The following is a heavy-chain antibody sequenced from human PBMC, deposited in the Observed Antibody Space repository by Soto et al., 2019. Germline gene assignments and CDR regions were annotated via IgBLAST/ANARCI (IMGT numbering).Heavy chain of an antibody. CDR2: IYTSGST. V-gene: IGHV4-4*07. J-gene: IGHJ5*02. CDR1: GGSISSYY. D-gene: IGHD3-22*01. CDR3: AREPQYYYDSSGYPNWFDP. Sequence: PSETLSLTCTVSGGSISSYYWSWIRQPAGKGLEWIGRIYTSGSTNYNPSLKSRVTMSVDTSKNQFSPKLSSVTAADAAVYYCAREPQYYYDSSGYPNWFDPWGQGTLVTVSS.